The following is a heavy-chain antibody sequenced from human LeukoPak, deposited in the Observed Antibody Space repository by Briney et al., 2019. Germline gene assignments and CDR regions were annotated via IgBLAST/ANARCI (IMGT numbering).Heavy chain of an antibody. J-gene: IGHJ5*02. CDR3: AGVKGEQQLVRFDP. CDR1: GYTFTGYY. Sequence: GASVKVSCKASGYTFTGYYMHWVRQAPGQGLEWMGWINPNSGGTNYAQKFQGRVTMTRDTSISTAYMELSRLRSDDTAVYYCAGVKGEQQLVRFDPWGQGTLVTVSS. V-gene: IGHV1-2*02. D-gene: IGHD6-13*01. CDR2: INPNSGGT.